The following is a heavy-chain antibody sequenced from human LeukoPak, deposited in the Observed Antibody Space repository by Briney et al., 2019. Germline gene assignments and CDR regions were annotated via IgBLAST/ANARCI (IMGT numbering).Heavy chain of an antibody. CDR2: IYHSGST. Sequence: SETLSLTCAVSGASISSNNWWSWVRQPPGKGLEWIGEIYHSGSTNYTPSLKSRVTISIDKSKNQFSLELNSVTAADTAIYYCAKHRMWLVGLDYWGQGTLVTVSS. CDR1: GASISSNNW. J-gene: IGHJ4*02. D-gene: IGHD6-19*01. CDR3: AKHRMWLVGLDY. V-gene: IGHV4-4*02.